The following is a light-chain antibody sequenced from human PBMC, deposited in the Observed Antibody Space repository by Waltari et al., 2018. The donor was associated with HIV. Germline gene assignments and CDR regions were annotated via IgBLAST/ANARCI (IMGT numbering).Light chain of an antibody. CDR2: QDT. Sequence: SFEVTQSPSVSVSPGQSATITCSGAKLGDRYASWYQQKPGQSPLLVTYQDTKRPSGIPDRFSGSNSGNTATLTISGTQPMDEADYFCQTWDSNTVVFGTGTKVTVL. CDR3: QTWDSNTVV. V-gene: IGLV3-1*01. J-gene: IGLJ1*01. CDR1: KLGDRY.